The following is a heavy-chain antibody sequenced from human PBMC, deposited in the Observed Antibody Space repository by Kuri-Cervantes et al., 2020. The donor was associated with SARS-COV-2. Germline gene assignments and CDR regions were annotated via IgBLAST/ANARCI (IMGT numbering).Heavy chain of an antibody. D-gene: IGHD6-19*01. CDR3: ASGAVDSFDY. CDR2: INPNSGCT. J-gene: IGHJ4*02. CDR1: GYTFTGYY. V-gene: IGHV1-2*02. Sequence: ASVNVSCKASGYTFTGYYMHWVRQAPGQGLEWLGWINPNSGCTNYAQKFQGRVTMTRDTSTSTAYMELSRLRSDDTAVYYCASGAVDSFDYWGQGTLVTVSS.